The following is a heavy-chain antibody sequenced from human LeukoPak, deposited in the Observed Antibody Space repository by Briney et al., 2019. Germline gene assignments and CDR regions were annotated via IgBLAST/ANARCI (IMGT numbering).Heavy chain of an antibody. CDR2: INHNGNVN. CDR1: GFTFSSYW. Sequence: GGSLRLSCAASGFTFSSYWMNWARQAPGKGLEWVASINHNGNVNYYVDSVQGRFTISRDNAKNSLYLQMSNLRAEDTAVYFCARGGGLDVWGQGATVTVSS. J-gene: IGHJ6*02. V-gene: IGHV3-7*03. CDR3: ARGGGLDV. D-gene: IGHD3-16*01.